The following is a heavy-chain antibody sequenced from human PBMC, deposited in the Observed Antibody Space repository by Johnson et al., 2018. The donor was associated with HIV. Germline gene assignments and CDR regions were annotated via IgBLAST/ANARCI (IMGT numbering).Heavy chain of an antibody. J-gene: IGHJ3*02. D-gene: IGHD1-14*01. CDR3: AKDLRSGNRREAFDI. CDR2: IWYDGSNK. Sequence: MLLVESGGGVVQPGRSLRLSCVASGFTFSSYAMNWVRQAPGKGLEWVAVIWYDGSNKYYADSVKGRFTISRDNSKNTLYLQMNSLRAEDTAVYYCAKDLRSGNRREAFDIWGQGIMVTVSS. V-gene: IGHV3-33*06. CDR1: GFTFSSYA.